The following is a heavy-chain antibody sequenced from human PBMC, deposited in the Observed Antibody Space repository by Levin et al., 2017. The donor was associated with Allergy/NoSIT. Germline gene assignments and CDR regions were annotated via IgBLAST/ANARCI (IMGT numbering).Heavy chain of an antibody. J-gene: IGHJ4*02. Sequence: KVSCKGSVYSFTSYWIGWVRQMPGKGLEWMGIIYPGDSDTKYSPSFQGQVTISADKSISTAYLQWSSLRASDTAMDYCAVSYGSGSYPYDYWGQGTLVTVS. CDR1: VYSFTSYW. CDR2: IYPGDSDT. V-gene: IGHV5-51*01. CDR3: AVSYGSGSYPYDY. D-gene: IGHD3-10*01.